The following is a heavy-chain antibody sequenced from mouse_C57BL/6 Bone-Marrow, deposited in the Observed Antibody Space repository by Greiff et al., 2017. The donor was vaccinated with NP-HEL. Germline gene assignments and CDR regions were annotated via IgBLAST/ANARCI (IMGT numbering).Heavy chain of an antibody. CDR2: IYPSDSET. Sequence: QVQLQQPGAELVRPGSSVKLSCKASGYTFTSYWMDWVKQRPGQGLEWIGNIYPSDSETHYNQKFKDKATLTVDKSSSTAYMQLSSLTSEDSAVYYCARTLDGYFFFDYWGQGTTLTVSS. D-gene: IGHD2-3*01. CDR1: GYTFTSYW. CDR3: ARTLDGYFFFDY. J-gene: IGHJ2*01. V-gene: IGHV1-61*01.